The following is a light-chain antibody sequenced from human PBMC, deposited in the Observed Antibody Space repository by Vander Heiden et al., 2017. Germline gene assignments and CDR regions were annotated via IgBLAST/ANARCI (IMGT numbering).Light chain of an antibody. J-gene: IGKJ1*01. CDR2: ATS. Sequence: DIHMKQPPSSLSASLGDRINIACRSSQTIFNYINWYQQEPGRAPKLLLYATSNLQCGVPSRFTGSGSGTDFTLTIGSLQREDFATYFCQQTYSPPRTFGQGTKVEI. V-gene: IGKV1-39*01. CDR1: QTIFNY. CDR3: QQTYSPPRT.